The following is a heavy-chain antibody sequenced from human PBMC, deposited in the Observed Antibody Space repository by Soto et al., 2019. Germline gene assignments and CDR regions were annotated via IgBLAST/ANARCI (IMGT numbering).Heavy chain of an antibody. CDR2: IYYRGST. D-gene: IGHD3-22*01. J-gene: IGHJ5*02. CDR3: ARVYYYDSSGYYSGLWFDP. V-gene: IGHV4-31*03. Sequence: QVQLQESGPGLVKPSQTLSLTCTVSGGSISSGGYYWSWIRQHPGNGLEWIGYIYYRGSTYYNPSLKSRVTISVDTSKTQCSLKLSSVTAADTAVYYCARVYYYDSSGYYSGLWFDPWGQGTLVTVSS. CDR1: GGSISSGGYY.